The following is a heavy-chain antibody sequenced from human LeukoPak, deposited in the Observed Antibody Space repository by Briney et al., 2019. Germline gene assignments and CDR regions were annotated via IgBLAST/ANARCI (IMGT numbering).Heavy chain of an antibody. D-gene: IGHD2-2*01. Sequence: SVKVSCKASGGTFSSYAISWVRQAPGQGLEWMGGIIPIFGTANYAQKFQGRVTITADESTSTAYMELSSLRSEDTAVYYCARIYCSSNSCTAFDPWGQGTLVTVSS. CDR1: GGTFSSYA. CDR3: ARIYCSSNSCTAFDP. CDR2: IIPIFGTA. J-gene: IGHJ5*02. V-gene: IGHV1-69*01.